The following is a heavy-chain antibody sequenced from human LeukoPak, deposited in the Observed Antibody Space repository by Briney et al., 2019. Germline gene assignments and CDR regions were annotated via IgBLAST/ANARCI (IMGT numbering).Heavy chain of an antibody. CDR3: ARGLPNYYDSSGYYHLHFDY. CDR2: INTNTGNP. D-gene: IGHD3-22*01. V-gene: IGHV7-4-1*02. Sequence: ASVNVSCKASGYTFTSYAMNWVRQAPGQGLEWMGWINTNTGNPTYAQGFTGRFVFSLDTSVSTAYLQISSLKAEDTAVYYCARGLPNYYDSSGYYHLHFDYWGQGTLVTVSS. J-gene: IGHJ4*02. CDR1: GYTFTSYA.